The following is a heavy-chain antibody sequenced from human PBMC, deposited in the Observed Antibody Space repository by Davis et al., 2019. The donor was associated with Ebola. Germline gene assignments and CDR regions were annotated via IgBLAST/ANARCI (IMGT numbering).Heavy chain of an antibody. CDR2: IYYSGST. CDR3: ARVRYSSGWYLFFDY. J-gene: IGHJ4*02. V-gene: IGHV4-59*01. Sequence: SETLSLTCTVSGGSISSYYWSWIRQPPGKGLEWIGYIYYSGSTNYNPSLKSRVTISVDTSKNQFSLKLSSVTAADTAVYYCARVRYSSGWYLFFDYWGQGTLVTVSS. D-gene: IGHD6-19*01. CDR1: GGSISSYY.